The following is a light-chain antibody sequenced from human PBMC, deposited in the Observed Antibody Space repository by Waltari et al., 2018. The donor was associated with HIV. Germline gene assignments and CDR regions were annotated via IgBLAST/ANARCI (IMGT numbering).Light chain of an antibody. CDR3: CAYAGPTGLSEV. Sequence: QSALTPPASVSGSPGQSITISCTGPSRDIGSYNYVSWYQQHPGKAPKLIIYDVGTRPSGVSDRFSGSKSGNTASLTISGLQSEDEADYHCCAYAGPTGLSEVFGGGTKLTVL. CDR1: SRDIGSYNY. J-gene: IGLJ2*01. V-gene: IGLV2-23*02. CDR2: DVG.